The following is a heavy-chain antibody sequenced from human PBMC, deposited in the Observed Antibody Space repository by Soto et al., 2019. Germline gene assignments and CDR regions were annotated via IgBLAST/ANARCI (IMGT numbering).Heavy chain of an antibody. D-gene: IGHD3-3*01. CDR1: RVTFMGYW. V-gene: IGHV3-74*01. CDR3: VRGTIAWRGVDY. J-gene: IGHJ4*02. CDR2: IXXDXGXX. Sequence: GGSLRLCWGASRVTFMGYWVRWFRQAPGKGLXWGXXIXXDXGXXXYXXSVKGRSSSSRDIAKNSLYLPVSSLRAEDTAVYYCVRGTIAWRGVDYWGQGVPVTASS.